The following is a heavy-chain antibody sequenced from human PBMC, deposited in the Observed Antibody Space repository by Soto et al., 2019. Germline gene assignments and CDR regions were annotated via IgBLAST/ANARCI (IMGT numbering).Heavy chain of an antibody. CDR1: GYTFTGYY. D-gene: IGHD6-13*01. J-gene: IGHJ5*02. CDR2: INPNSGGT. CDR3: ARGSRLRYSSSWYRWFDP. V-gene: IGHV1-2*04. Sequence: QVQLVQSGAEVKKPGASVKVSCKGSGYTFTGYYMHWVRQAPGQGLEWMGWINPNSGGTNYAQKFQGWVTMTRDTSISTAYMELSRLRSDDTAVYYCARGSRLRYSSSWYRWFDPWGQGTLVTVSS.